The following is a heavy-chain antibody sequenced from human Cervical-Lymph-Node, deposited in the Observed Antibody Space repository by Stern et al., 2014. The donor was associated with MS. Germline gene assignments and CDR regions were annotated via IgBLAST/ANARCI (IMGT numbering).Heavy chain of an antibody. J-gene: IGHJ4*02. CDR1: GGSISGTAW. V-gene: IGHV4-4*02. Sequence: VQLVESGPGLVKPAGTLSLTCAVSGGSISGTAWWSWVRQPPGKGLEWMGEIYQSGSTNYTPSLKSRVTISLGKSKNQFSLNLSSVTAADTAVYYCTRNGYYCLDSWGQGTLVTVSS. CDR2: IYQSGST. D-gene: IGHD4-17*01. CDR3: TRNGYYCLDS.